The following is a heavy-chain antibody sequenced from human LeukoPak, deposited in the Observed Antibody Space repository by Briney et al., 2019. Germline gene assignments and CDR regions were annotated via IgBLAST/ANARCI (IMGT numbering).Heavy chain of an antibody. CDR3: ARDSAGNDY. Sequence: GGSLRLSCAASGFTFSSHWLHWVRQAPGKGLEWVANIKQDGSEKYYVDSVKGRFTISRDNDKNSLYLQMNSLRAEDTAMYYCARDSAGNDYWGQGTLVTVSS. J-gene: IGHJ4*02. CDR2: IKQDGSEK. D-gene: IGHD4-23*01. V-gene: IGHV3-7*01. CDR1: GFTFSSHW.